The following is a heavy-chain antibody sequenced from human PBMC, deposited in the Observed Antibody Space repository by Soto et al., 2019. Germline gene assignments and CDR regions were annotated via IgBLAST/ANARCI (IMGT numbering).Heavy chain of an antibody. V-gene: IGHV3-48*02. D-gene: IGHD2-2*01. J-gene: IGHJ6*02. Sequence: EVQLVESGGGLVQPGGSLRLSCAASGFTFSTYSMNWVRQAPGKGLEWVSYIRSSSSTIYYADSVKGRFTISRDNAKNSLYLQMNSLRDEDTAVYYCARDEVVVVPAAREYYYYGMDVWGQGTTVTFSS. CDR3: ARDEVVVVPAAREYYYYGMDV. CDR1: GFTFSTYS. CDR2: IRSSSSTI.